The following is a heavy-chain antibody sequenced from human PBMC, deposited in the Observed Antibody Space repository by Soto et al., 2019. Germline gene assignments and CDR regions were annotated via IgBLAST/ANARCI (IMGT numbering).Heavy chain of an antibody. Sequence: SETLSVTCTVAGGSIASSYCRWIRRPPGKGLEWIAYIYDTGISGYTPSTSYNPSLKSRVTMSVDTSKSQFSLKLTSVTAADTAVYYCARGEDAFFYYGLGVWGQGITVTVSS. CDR3: ARGEDAFFYYGLGV. V-gene: IGHV4-59*01. J-gene: IGHJ6*02. CDR2: IYDTGISGYTPST. CDR1: GGSIASSY.